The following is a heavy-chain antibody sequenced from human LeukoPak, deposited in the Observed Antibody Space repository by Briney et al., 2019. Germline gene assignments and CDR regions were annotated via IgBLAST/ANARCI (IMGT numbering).Heavy chain of an antibody. D-gene: IGHD3-10*01. CDR3: ARDKGYYYGSGSYVTYYYYMDV. CDR2: IIPIFGTA. J-gene: IGHJ6*03. Sequence: ASVKVSCKASGGTFSSYAISWVRQAPGQGLEWMGGIIPIFGTANYAQKFQGRVTITADESTSTAYMELSSLRSEDTAVYYCARDKGYYYGSGSYVTYYYYMDVWGKGTTVTISS. CDR1: GGTFSSYA. V-gene: IGHV1-69*13.